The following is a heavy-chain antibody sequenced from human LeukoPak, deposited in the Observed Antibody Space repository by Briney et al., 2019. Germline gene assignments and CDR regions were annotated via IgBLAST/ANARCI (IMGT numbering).Heavy chain of an antibody. D-gene: IGHD4-17*01. CDR1: GFAISSNY. CDR3: VRHRGVYSDRAMDV. J-gene: IGHJ6*02. V-gene: IGHV3-66*04. CDR2: IHSGGDT. Sequence: GGSLRLSCVASGFAISSNYISWVRQAPGKGLEWVSVIHSGGDTYYVDSVKDRFTISSDNSHNTVYLQMNSLRAGDTAVYYCVRHRGVYSDRAMDVWGQGTTVTVSS.